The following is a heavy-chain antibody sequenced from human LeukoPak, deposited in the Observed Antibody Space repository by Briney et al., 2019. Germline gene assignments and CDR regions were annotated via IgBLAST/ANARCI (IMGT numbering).Heavy chain of an antibody. Sequence: GESLKISCKGSGYSFTSYWIGWVRQMPGKGLEWMGIIYPGDSDTRYSPSFQGQATISADKSISTAYLQWSSLKASDTAMYYCPRLGYCSSTSCYAFDFWGQGTLVTVSS. D-gene: IGHD2-2*01. CDR3: PRLGYCSSTSCYAFDF. CDR1: GYSFTSYW. J-gene: IGHJ4*02. CDR2: IYPGDSDT. V-gene: IGHV5-51*01.